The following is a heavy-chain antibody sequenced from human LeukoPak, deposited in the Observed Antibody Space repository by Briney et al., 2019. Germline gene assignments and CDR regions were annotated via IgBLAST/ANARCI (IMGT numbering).Heavy chain of an antibody. Sequence: GRSLRLSCTASRFTFSSYGMHWVRQAPAKGLEWVAVISYDGSNKYYADSVKGRFTISRDNSKNTLYLQMNSLRAEDTAVYYCAKGSSSGYFDYFDYWGQGTLVTVSS. V-gene: IGHV3-30*18. CDR2: ISYDGSNK. CDR3: AKGSSSGYFDYFDY. CDR1: RFTFSSYG. J-gene: IGHJ4*02. D-gene: IGHD6-13*01.